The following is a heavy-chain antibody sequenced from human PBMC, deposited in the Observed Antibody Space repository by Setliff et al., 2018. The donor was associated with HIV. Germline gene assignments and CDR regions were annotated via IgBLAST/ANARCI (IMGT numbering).Heavy chain of an antibody. J-gene: IGHJ4*02. CDR2: IGRDGTVA. CDR1: GFTFSDYW. Sequence: GGSLRLSCTASGFTFSDYWMHWVRRGPGRGLEWVSRIGRDGTVANCADSVKGRFTISRDNARNTLFLQMNSLGVEDTALYYCGRDVHDAAADNWGRGTLVTVSS. CDR3: GRDVHDAAADN. V-gene: IGHV3-74*01. D-gene: IGHD6-13*01.